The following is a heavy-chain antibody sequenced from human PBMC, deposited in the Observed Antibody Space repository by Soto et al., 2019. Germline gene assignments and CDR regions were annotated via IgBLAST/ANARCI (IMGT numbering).Heavy chain of an antibody. J-gene: IGHJ4*02. Sequence: ASVKVSCTASGYTFTSYGISWVRQAPGQGLEWMGWISAYNGNTNYAQKFQGRVTMTEDTSTDTAYMELSSLRSEDTAVYYCARDLRGYSGYDLVGYFDYWGQGTLVTVSS. V-gene: IGHV1-18*01. CDR3: ARDLRGYSGYDLVGYFDY. CDR2: ISAYNGNT. CDR1: GYTFTSYG. D-gene: IGHD5-12*01.